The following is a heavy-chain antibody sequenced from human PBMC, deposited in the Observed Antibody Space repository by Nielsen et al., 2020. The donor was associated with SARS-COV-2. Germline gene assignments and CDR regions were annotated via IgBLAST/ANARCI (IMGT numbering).Heavy chain of an antibody. CDR2: ISYDGSNK. V-gene: IGHV3-30*04. CDR1: GFTFSSYA. CDR3: ARDLYSSSWTHNY. Sequence: GGSLRLSCAASGFTFSSYAMHWVRQAPGKGLEWVAVISYDGSNKYYADSVKGRFTISRDNAKNSLYLQMNSLRAEDTAVYYCARDLYSSSWTHNYWGQGTLVTVSS. D-gene: IGHD6-13*01. J-gene: IGHJ4*02.